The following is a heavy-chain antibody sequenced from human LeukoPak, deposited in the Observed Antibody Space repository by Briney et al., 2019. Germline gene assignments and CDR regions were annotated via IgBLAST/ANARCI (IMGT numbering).Heavy chain of an antibody. J-gene: IGHJ4*02. Sequence: SETLSLTCPVSGDSVNTRRYYWGWIRQPPGKGLEWIGSIYHSGSTYYEPSLRSRVTISIDTSRNQLSLNLTSVTTADTALYFCARRDIVKGGFDYWGQGTLVTVSS. V-gene: IGHV4-39*01. CDR1: GDSVNTRRYY. D-gene: IGHD3-16*02. CDR2: IYHSGST. CDR3: ARRDIVKGGFDY.